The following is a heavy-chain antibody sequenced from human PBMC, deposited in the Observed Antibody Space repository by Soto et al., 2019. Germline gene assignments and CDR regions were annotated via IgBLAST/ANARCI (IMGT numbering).Heavy chain of an antibody. D-gene: IGHD3-10*01. CDR3: ASLTVVRGYDSYSYYMDV. Sequence: ASVKVSCKASGYTFTSYGISWVRQAPGQGLEWMGWISAYNGNTNYAQKLQGRVTMTTDTSTSTAYMELRSLRSDDTAVYYCASLTVVRGYDSYSYYMDVWGKGTTVTVSS. CDR2: ISAYNGNT. J-gene: IGHJ6*03. CDR1: GYTFTSYG. V-gene: IGHV1-18*01.